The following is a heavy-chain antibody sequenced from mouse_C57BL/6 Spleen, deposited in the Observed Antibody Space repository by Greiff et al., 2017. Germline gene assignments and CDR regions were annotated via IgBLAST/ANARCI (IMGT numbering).Heavy chain of an antibody. CDR2: IYPGSGNT. Sequence: VQLVESGAELVRPGASVKLSSKASGYTFTDSYINWVKQRPGQGLEWIARIYPGSGNTYYNEKFKGKATLTAEKSSSTAYMQLSSLTSEDSAVYFCARSAYYSNYLGFAYWGQGTLVTVSA. V-gene: IGHV1-76*01. D-gene: IGHD2-5*01. J-gene: IGHJ3*01. CDR3: ARSAYYSNYLGFAY. CDR1: GYTFTDSY.